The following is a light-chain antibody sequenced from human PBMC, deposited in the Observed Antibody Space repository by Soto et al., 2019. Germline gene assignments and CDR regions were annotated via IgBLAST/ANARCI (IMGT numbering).Light chain of an antibody. V-gene: IGKV3-11*01. CDR3: QSLFT. CDR1: QSVSNY. CDR2: DVT. Sequence: EIVLTQSPATLSLSPGERVTLSCRASQSVSNYLACYQQKPGQAPRLLIYDVTNRATGIPARFSGSGSGTDFTLTISSLEPEDFAVYYCQSLFTFGPGTKVDIK. J-gene: IGKJ3*01.